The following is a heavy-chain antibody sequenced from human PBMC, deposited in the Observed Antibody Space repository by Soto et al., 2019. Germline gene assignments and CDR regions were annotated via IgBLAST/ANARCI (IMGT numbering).Heavy chain of an antibody. CDR1: GGSFSGYY. J-gene: IGHJ4*02. D-gene: IGHD2-2*01. CDR2: INHSGST. CDR3: ARGKLSTSQPNYFFGY. V-gene: IGHV4-34*01. Sequence: SETLSLTCAVYGGSFSGYYWSCIRQPPGKGLEWIGEINHSGSTNYNPSLKSRVTISVDTSKNQFSLKLSSVTAADTAVYYCARGKLSTSQPNYFFGYSGQGSLVIVSS.